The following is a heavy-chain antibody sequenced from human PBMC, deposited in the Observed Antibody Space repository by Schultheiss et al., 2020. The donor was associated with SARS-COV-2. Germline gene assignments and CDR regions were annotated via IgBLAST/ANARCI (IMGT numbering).Heavy chain of an antibody. Sequence: SQTLSLTCAVYGGSFSGYYWSWIRQPPGKGLEWIGEINHSGSTYYNPSLKSRVTISVDTSKNQFSLKLSSVTAADTAVYYCAADCCSDDYGDYPYGMDVWGQGTLVTVSS. CDR1: GGSFSGYY. D-gene: IGHD4-17*01. J-gene: IGHJ6*02. CDR3: AADCCSDDYGDYPYGMDV. CDR2: INHSGST. V-gene: IGHV4-34*01.